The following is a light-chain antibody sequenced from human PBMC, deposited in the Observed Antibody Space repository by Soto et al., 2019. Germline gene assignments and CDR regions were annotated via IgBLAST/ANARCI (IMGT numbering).Light chain of an antibody. CDR1: QSISSW. J-gene: IGKJ1*01. V-gene: IGKV1-5*03. CDR2: KAS. CDR3: QHYNNYPWS. Sequence: DIQMTQSPSTLSASVGDRVTITCRASQSISSWLAWYQQKPGKAPKLLIYKASSLEIGVPSRFSGSGSGTEFTLTTSSLQPDDFATYYCQHYNNYPWSFGQGTKMEIK.